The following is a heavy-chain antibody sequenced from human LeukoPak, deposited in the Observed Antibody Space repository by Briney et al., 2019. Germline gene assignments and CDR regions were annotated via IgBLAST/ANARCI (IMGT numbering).Heavy chain of an antibody. V-gene: IGHV1-2*02. D-gene: IGHD1-26*01. CDR3: ARDLRGLGDYFDY. CDR1: GYPFTGYF. J-gene: IGHJ4*02. CDR2: FNSDSGGT. Sequence: ASVKVSCKASGYPFTGYFIHWVRQAPGQGLEWMGWFNSDSGGTNYPPKFQGRVTMTRDTSISTAYMELSRLRSDDTAVYYCARDLRGLGDYFDYWGQGTLVTVSS.